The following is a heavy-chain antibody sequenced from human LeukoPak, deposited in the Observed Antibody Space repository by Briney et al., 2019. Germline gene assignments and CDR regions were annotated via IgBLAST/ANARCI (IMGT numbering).Heavy chain of an antibody. V-gene: IGHV4-4*07. CDR2: IYTSGTT. CDR3: ARFLLDTFDY. CDR1: GGSMSSNY. Sequence: SETLPLTCTVSGGSMSSNYWSWIRQPAGKGLEWIGRIYTSGTTNYNPSLKSRVTMSVDTSKNQFSLKLSSVTAADTAVYYCARFLLDTFDYWGQGTLVTVSS. J-gene: IGHJ4*02. D-gene: IGHD1-1*01.